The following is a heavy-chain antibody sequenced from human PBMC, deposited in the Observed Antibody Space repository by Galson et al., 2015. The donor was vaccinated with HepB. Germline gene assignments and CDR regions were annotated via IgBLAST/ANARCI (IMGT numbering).Heavy chain of an antibody. CDR1: GTFISSNRHY. V-gene: IGHV4-39*01. CDR3: ARHDSTGDYYFDY. CDR2: TAYSDAT. Sequence: TLFPTAAAAGTFISSNRHYGGQARRPPREGVGRIGSTAYSDATSYNPSVKSRFTISIDTSKNQLSLKLSSVTAADTAVYYCARHDSTGDYYFDYWGQGTLVTVSS. J-gene: IGHJ4*02. D-gene: IGHD2-8*02.